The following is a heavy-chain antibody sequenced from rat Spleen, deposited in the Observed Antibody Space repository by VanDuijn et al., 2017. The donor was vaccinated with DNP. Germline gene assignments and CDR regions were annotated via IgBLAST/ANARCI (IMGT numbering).Heavy chain of an antibody. CDR1: GYSITSSYR. CDR3: ARSPYNNGAVDA. D-gene: IGHD1-10*01. J-gene: IGHJ4*01. V-gene: IGHV3-3*01. Sequence: EVQLQESGPGLVKPSQSLSLSCSVTGYSITSSYRWNWIRKFPGNKLEWMGYIDNAGNTHYNPSLKRRISITRDTSKNQFFLQVDSVTTVDTATYYCARSPYNNGAVDAWGQGTSVTVSS. CDR2: IDNAGNT.